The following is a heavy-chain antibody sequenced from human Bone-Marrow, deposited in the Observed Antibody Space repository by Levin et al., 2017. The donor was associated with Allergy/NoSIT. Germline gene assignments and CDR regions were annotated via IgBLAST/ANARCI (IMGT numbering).Heavy chain of an antibody. J-gene: IGHJ4*02. CDR1: GFTFKSYT. CDR2: IDGSGGET. CDR3: AKGRAAVGFYAFDY. V-gene: IGHV3-23*01. Sequence: GGSLRLSCAASGFTFKSYTMTWVRQVPGKGLAWVSSIDGSGGETNYADSVRGRFTVSRDNFKDTVFLQMNTLRAEDTAVYFCAKGRAAVGFYAFDYWGQGTLVTVSS. D-gene: IGHD3-3*01.